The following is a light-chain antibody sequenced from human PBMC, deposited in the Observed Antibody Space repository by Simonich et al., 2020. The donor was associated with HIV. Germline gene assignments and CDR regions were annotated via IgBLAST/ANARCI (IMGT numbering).Light chain of an antibody. J-gene: IGKJ4*01. CDR2: WES. V-gene: IGKV4-1*01. CDR3: QQYNNWPT. Sequence: DIVMTQSQDSLAVSLGERATISCKSSQSVLYNSHNRNYLAWYQQKPGQPPKLLIYWESIRESGVPDRFSGSGSGTDFTLTISSLQAEDVAVYYCQQYNNWPTFGGGTKVEIK. CDR1: QSVLYNSHNRNY.